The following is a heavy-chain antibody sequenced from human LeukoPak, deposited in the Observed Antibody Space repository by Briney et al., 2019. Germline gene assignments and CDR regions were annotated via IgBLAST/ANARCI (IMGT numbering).Heavy chain of an antibody. CDR1: GFTFSGSA. J-gene: IGHJ3*02. CDR3: TFYASGTYPPFDI. CDR2: IRSKANSYAT. D-gene: IGHD3-10*01. V-gene: IGHV3-73*01. Sequence: GGSLRLSCAASGFTFSGSAMHWVRQASGKGLERVGHIRSKANSYATAYAASVKGRFTISIDDSKNTTYLQMKSLKTEDTAVYYCTFYASGTYPPFDIWGQGTMVTVSS.